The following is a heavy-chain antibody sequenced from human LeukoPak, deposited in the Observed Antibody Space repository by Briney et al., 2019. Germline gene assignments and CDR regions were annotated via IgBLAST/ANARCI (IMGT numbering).Heavy chain of an antibody. CDR3: ARDPPGARLVLGY. CDR2: IYSGGST. CDR1: GFTVSSNY. Sequence: GGSLRLSCAASGFTVSSNYMSWVRQPPGKGLDWVSVIYSGGSTYYADSVKGRFTISRDNSKNTLYLQMNSLRAEDTAVYYCARDPPGARLVLGYWGQGTLVTVSS. J-gene: IGHJ4*02. V-gene: IGHV3-53*01. D-gene: IGHD6-19*01.